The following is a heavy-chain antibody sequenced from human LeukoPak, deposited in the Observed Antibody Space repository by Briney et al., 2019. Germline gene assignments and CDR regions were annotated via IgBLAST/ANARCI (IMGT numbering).Heavy chain of an antibody. CDR2: ISSSGSTI. V-gene: IGHV3-48*03. D-gene: IGHD3-9*01. CDR3: AKDGGEYYDILTGYYPRLYYMDV. CDR1: GFTFSSYE. J-gene: IGHJ6*03. Sequence: GGSLRLSCAASGFTFSSYEMNWVRPAPGKGLEWVSYISSSGSTIYYADSVKGRFTISRDNSKNTLYLQMNSLRAEDTAVYYCAKDGGEYYDILTGYYPRLYYMDVWGKGTTVTISS.